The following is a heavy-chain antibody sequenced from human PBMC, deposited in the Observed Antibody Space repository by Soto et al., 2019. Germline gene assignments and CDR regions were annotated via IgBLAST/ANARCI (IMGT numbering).Heavy chain of an antibody. CDR2: ISWNSGSI. V-gene: IGHV3-9*01. CDR1: GFTFDDYA. J-gene: IGHJ6*03. D-gene: IGHD3-10*01. CDR3: AKGYGSGSYFGYYYMDV. Sequence: PGGSLRLSCAASGFTFDDYAMHWVRQAPGKGLEWVSGISWNSGSIGYADSVKGRFTISRDNAKDSLYLQMNSLRAEDTALYYCAKGYGSGSYFGYYYMDVWGKGTTVTVSS.